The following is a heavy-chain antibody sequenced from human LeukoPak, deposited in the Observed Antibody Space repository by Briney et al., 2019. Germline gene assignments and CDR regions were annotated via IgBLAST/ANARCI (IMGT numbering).Heavy chain of an antibody. D-gene: IGHD3-10*01. V-gene: IGHV1-18*01. J-gene: IGHJ4*02. CDR2: ISGYKGNT. CDR1: GYTFTSYG. Sequence: ASVKVSCKASGYTFTSYGISWVRQAPGQGLEGMGWISGYKGNTNYAQKLQGRVTMTTDTSTSTAYMELRSLRSDDTAVYYCARDMDGSGSFDYWGQGTLVTVSS. CDR3: ARDMDGSGSFDY.